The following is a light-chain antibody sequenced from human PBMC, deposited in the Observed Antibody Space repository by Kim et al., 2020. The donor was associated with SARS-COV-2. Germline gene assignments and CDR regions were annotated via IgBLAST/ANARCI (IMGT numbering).Light chain of an antibody. CDR3: QQLNSYPT. CDR1: QGISSY. Sequence: SESVGDRVTIPCRASQGISSYLAWYQQKPGKAPKLLIYAASTLQSGVPSRFSGSGSGTEFTLTISSLQPEDFATYYCQQLNSYPTFGPGTKVDIK. CDR2: AAS. J-gene: IGKJ3*01. V-gene: IGKV1-9*01.